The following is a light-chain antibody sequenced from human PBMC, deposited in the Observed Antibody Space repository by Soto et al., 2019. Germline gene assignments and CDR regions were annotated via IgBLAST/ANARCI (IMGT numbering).Light chain of an antibody. V-gene: IGKV3-11*01. CDR1: QSVSSY. Sequence: EIVLTQSPATLSLSPGERATLSCRASQSVSSYLAWYQQRPGQAPRLLIYDASNRATGIPARFSGSGSGTDFTLTISSLEPEDFAVYYCLQRSTWPYTFGQGTKLEIK. J-gene: IGKJ2*01. CDR2: DAS. CDR3: LQRSTWPYT.